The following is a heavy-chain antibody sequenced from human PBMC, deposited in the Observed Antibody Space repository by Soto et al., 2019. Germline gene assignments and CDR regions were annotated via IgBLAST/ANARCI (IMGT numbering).Heavy chain of an antibody. CDR3: AREISGGGTLNWFDP. CDR1: GYNFSDYY. J-gene: IGHJ5*02. Sequence: QVQLVQSAAEVKKPGASVKVSCKASGYNFSDYYIHWVRQAPGQVLEWLGWVSPKSGGTNYAQKFKGRVTMTRDTYSNTVYMDLSGLKSDDTAVFYCAREISGGGTLNWFDPWGQGTLVTVSS. D-gene: IGHD2-8*02. CDR2: VSPKSGGT. V-gene: IGHV1-2*02.